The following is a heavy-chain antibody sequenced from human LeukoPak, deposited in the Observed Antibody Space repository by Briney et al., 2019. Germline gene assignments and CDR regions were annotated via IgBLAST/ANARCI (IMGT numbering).Heavy chain of an antibody. Sequence: SETLSLTCAVSGGSISSGGYSWSWIRQPPGKGLEWIGYIYYSGSTYYHPSLKSRVTISVDTSKNQFSLKLSSVTAADTAVYYCARDSKGFFDYWGQGTLVTVSS. J-gene: IGHJ4*02. CDR3: ARDSKGFFDY. CDR2: IYYSGST. CDR1: GGSISSGGYS. V-gene: IGHV4-30-4*07.